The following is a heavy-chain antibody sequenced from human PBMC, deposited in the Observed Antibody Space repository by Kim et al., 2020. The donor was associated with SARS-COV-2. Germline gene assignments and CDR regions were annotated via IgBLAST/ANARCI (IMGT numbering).Heavy chain of an antibody. Sequence: SYARKVQGRVTMNRDTSTSTVYMELSSLRSEDTAVYYCARDSAKGHYFDYWGQGTLVTVSS. J-gene: IGHJ4*02. D-gene: IGHD1-26*01. V-gene: IGHV1-46*01. CDR3: ARDSAKGHYFDY.